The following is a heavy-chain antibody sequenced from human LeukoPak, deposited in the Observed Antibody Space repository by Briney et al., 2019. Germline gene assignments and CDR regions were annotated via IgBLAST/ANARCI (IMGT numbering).Heavy chain of an antibody. CDR2: IYSGGST. V-gene: IGHV3-53*01. Sequence: PGGSLRLSCAASGFTVSSNYMSWVRQAPGKGLEWVSVIYSGGSTYYADSVKGRFTISRDNSKNTLYLQMNSLRAEDTAVYYCARDRQYYYDSSGYYSFGFDYWGQGTLVTVSS. J-gene: IGHJ4*02. CDR1: GFTVSSNY. CDR3: ARDRQYYYDSSGYYSFGFDY. D-gene: IGHD3-22*01.